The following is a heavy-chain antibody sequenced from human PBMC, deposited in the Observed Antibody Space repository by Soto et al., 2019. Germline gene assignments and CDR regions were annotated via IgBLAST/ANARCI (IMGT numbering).Heavy chain of an antibody. CDR2: INHSGST. CDR1: GGSFSGYY. J-gene: IGHJ4*02. CDR3: ARGGNGYDILTGFSLHY. D-gene: IGHD3-9*01. V-gene: IGHV4-34*01. Sequence: PSETLSLTCAVYGGSFSGYYWSWIRQPPGKGLEWIGEINHSGSTNYNPSLKSRVTISVDTSKNQFSLKLSSVTAADTAVYYCARGGNGYDILTGFSLHYWGQGTLVTVS.